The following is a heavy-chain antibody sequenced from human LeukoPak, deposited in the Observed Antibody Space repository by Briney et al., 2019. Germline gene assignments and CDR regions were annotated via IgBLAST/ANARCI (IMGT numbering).Heavy chain of an antibody. J-gene: IGHJ4*02. CDR2: IKTDGSST. D-gene: IGHD6-19*01. Sequence: GGSLRLSCTASGLTFSFYMMHWVRHAPGKGLVWVSRIKTDGSSTSYADSVKGRFTISRDNAKNTLYLQMNTMSAEDTAVYFCARGGTSGCLDYWGQGTLVTVSS. V-gene: IGHV3-74*01. CDR1: GLTFSFYM. CDR3: ARGGTSGCLDY.